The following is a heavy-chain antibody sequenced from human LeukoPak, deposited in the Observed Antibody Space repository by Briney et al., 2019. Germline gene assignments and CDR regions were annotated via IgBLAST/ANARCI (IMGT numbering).Heavy chain of an antibody. J-gene: IGHJ3*02. CDR3: AREINSGSYSRTFDI. D-gene: IGHD1-26*01. Sequence: SVKVSCKASGGTFSSYAISWVRQAPGQGLEWMGGIIPIFGTANYAQKFQGRVTITADESTSTAYMELSSLRSEDTAVYYCAREINSGSYSRTFDIWGQGTMVTVSS. CDR2: IIPIFGTA. V-gene: IGHV1-69*01. CDR1: GGTFSSYA.